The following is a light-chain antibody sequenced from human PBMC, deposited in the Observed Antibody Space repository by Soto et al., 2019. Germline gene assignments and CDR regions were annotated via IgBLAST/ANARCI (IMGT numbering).Light chain of an antibody. J-gene: IGKJ1*01. Sequence: EIVMTQSPVTLSVSPGERATLSCSASQSVSSNLAWYQQKPGQAPRLLIYGASTRATGIPARFSGGGAGTEFTLTISSLQPEDFATYYCQQTSAFPRTFGQGTKVDI. CDR1: QSVSSN. V-gene: IGKV3-15*01. CDR3: QQTSAFPRT. CDR2: GAS.